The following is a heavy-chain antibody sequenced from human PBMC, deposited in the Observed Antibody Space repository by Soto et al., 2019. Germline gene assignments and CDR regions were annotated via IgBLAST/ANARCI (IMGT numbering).Heavy chain of an antibody. J-gene: IGHJ4*02. CDR3: ARDLAFFCSGGSCYSRFDY. V-gene: IGHV1-18*01. D-gene: IGHD2-15*01. CDR1: GYTFTSYG. Sequence: ASVKVSCKASGYTFTSYGISWVRQAPGQGLEWMGWISAYNGNTNYAQKLQGRVTMTTDTSTSTAYMELRSLRSDDTAVYYCARDLAFFCSGGSCYSRFDYWGQGTLVTVSS. CDR2: ISAYNGNT.